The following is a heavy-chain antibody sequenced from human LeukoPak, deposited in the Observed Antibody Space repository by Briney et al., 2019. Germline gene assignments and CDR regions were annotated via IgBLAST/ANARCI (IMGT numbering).Heavy chain of an antibody. CDR3: ANRGTKWLPPPTDAFDV. V-gene: IGHV3-7*05. D-gene: IGHD2-8*01. Sequence: GGSLRLSCAASGFSFSSHWMDWVRQAPGKGLEWVANINLDGSETYSGDAVKGRFTISRDNAQNSLYLQMNGLRADDTAIYYCANRGTKWLPPPTDAFDVWGQGTMVTVSS. J-gene: IGHJ3*01. CDR2: INLDGSET. CDR1: GFSFSSHW.